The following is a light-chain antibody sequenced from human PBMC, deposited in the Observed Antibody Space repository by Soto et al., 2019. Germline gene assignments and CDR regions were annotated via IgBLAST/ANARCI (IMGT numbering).Light chain of an antibody. Sequence: DLQMTQSPSTLSASVGDRVTITCRASHSISSWLAWYQQKPGKAPNLLIYKASSLESGVPSRLSGSGSGTEFTVTISSLQPDDFATYYCQQYNSYPWTFGQGTKVEIK. J-gene: IGKJ1*01. CDR3: QQYNSYPWT. V-gene: IGKV1-5*03. CDR1: HSISSW. CDR2: KAS.